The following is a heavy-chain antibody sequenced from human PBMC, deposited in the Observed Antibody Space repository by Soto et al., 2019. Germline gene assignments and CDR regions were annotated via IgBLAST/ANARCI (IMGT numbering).Heavy chain of an antibody. Sequence: QVQLVQSGAEVMKPGASVKVSCKASGFTSTRYSVHWVRQAPGQGPEWMGRINPNNGGTNYAQELQGRVTMTRAKYPTTVYMDLSSLRSEDTAVYYCASRVYADFVVWGQGTRVTVS. CDR1: GFTSTRYS. J-gene: IGHJ6*02. CDR3: ASRVYADFVV. D-gene: IGHD3-16*01. CDR2: INPNNGGT. V-gene: IGHV1-46*01.